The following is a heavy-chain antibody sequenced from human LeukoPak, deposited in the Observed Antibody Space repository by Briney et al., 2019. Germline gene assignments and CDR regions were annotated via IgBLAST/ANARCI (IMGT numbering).Heavy chain of an antibody. Sequence: GGSLRLSCAASGFIFSSYAMQWVRQAPGRGLEWVAVISSDGNSNFYSNSVRGRFTISRDNSKNTVYLQMNTLKGEDTAVYYCAKDGRAAGTFDYWGQGTLVTVSS. CDR2: ISSDGNSN. D-gene: IGHD6-13*01. J-gene: IGHJ4*02. CDR1: GFIFSSYA. CDR3: AKDGRAAGTFDY. V-gene: IGHV3-30*18.